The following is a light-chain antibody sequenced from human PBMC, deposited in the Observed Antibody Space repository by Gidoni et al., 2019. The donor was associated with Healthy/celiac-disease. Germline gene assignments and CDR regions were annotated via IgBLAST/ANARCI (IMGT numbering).Light chain of an antibody. V-gene: IGKV1-39*01. CDR1: QSISSY. Sequence: DIQMTQSPSSLSASVGDRVTITCRASQSISSYLNWYQQKPGKAPKLLIYAASSLQSGVPSRFSGSGSGTDFTLTISSLQPEDFATYYCQQSYSTPRGFXPXTKVDIK. J-gene: IGKJ3*01. CDR3: QQSYSTPRG. CDR2: AAS.